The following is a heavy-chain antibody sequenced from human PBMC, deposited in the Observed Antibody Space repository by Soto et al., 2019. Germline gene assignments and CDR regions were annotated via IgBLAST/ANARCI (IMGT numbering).Heavy chain of an antibody. V-gene: IGHV1-69*13. CDR2: IIPIFGTA. CDR3: AREEYSSSPLYYYGMDV. Sequence: SVKVSCKASGCTFSSYAISWVRQAPGQGLEWMGGIIPIFGTANYAQKFQGRVTITADESTSTAYMELSSLRSEDTAVYYCAREEYSSSPLYYYGMDVWGQGTTVTVSS. CDR1: GCTFSSYA. J-gene: IGHJ6*01. D-gene: IGHD6-6*01.